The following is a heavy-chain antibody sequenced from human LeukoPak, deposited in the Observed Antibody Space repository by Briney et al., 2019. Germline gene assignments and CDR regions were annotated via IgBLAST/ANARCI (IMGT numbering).Heavy chain of an antibody. CDR2: IYPGDSDT. CDR1: GYSFTSYW. CDR3: ASSLYCSSTSCLGFDY. J-gene: IGHJ4*02. D-gene: IGHD2-2*01. V-gene: IGHV5-51*01. Sequence: GESLKISCKGSGYSFTSYWIGWVRQMPGKGLEWMGIIYPGDSDTRYSPSFQGQVTISADKSISTAYLQWSSLKASDTAMYYCASSLYCSSTSCLGFDYWGQGTLVTVSS.